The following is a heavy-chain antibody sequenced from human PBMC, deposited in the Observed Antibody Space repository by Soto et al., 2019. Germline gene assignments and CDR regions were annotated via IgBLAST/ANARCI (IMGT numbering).Heavy chain of an antibody. CDR3: ATADGFGVVTPFFEY. Sequence: SETLSLTCTVSGDSISSGGYYWSWIRQHPGKGLEWIGYISYSGSTYYNPSLKSRVTISVDTSKNQFFLKVFSVTAADTAVYYCATADGFGVVTPFFEYWGQGILVTVSS. D-gene: IGHD3-3*01. CDR1: GDSISSGGYY. V-gene: IGHV4-31*03. J-gene: IGHJ4*02. CDR2: ISYSGST.